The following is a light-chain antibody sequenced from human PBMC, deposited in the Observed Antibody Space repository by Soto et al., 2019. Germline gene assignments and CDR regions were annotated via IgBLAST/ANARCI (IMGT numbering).Light chain of an antibody. Sequence: EIVLTQSPGTLSLSPGERATLSCRASQSVSSSYLAWYQQKPGQAPRLLIYGASSRATGIPDRFSGSGSGPDFTLTSSRLEPEDFAVYYCQQYGSSPRYTFGQGTKLEIK. V-gene: IGKV3-20*01. CDR3: QQYGSSPRYT. CDR1: QSVSSSY. J-gene: IGKJ2*01. CDR2: GAS.